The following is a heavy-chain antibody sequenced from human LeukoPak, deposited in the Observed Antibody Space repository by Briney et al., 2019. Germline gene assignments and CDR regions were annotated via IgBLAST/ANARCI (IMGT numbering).Heavy chain of an antibody. CDR1: GYSFSSYW. CDR3: ARRGSSGWFFDY. CDR2: LYPGDSET. D-gene: IGHD6-19*01. V-gene: IGHV5-51*01. Sequence: GESLQISCKGSGYSFSSYWIGWVRQLSGKGLEWMGILYPGDSETRYSPSFQGQVTISADKSISTAYLQWSSLKASDTATYYCARRGSSGWFFDYWGQGTLVTVSS. J-gene: IGHJ4*02.